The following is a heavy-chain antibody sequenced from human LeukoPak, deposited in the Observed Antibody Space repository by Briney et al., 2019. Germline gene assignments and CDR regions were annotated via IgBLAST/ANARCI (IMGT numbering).Heavy chain of an antibody. CDR3: AKDWGTMIRGFDD. V-gene: IGHV3-9*01. D-gene: IGHD3-10*01. CDR1: GFTFDDYA. Sequence: GGSLRLSCAASGFTFDDYAMHWVRQAPGKGLEWVSGISWNGISIGYADSVKGRFTISRDNAKNSLSLQMNSLRDEDTALYYCAKDWGTMIRGFDDWGQGTLVTVSS. J-gene: IGHJ4*02. CDR2: ISWNGISI.